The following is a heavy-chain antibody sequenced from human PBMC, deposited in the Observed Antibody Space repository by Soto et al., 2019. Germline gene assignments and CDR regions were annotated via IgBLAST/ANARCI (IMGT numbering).Heavy chain of an antibody. Sequence: GESLKISCKGSGYSFTSYWISWVRQMPGKGLEWMGRIDPSDSYTNYSPSFQGHVTISADKSISTAYLQWSSLKASDTAMYYCARHNGGYCSGGSCYSEYYFDYWGQGTLVTVFS. V-gene: IGHV5-10-1*01. J-gene: IGHJ4*02. CDR1: GYSFTSYW. D-gene: IGHD2-15*01. CDR2: IDPSDSYT. CDR3: ARHNGGYCSGGSCYSEYYFDY.